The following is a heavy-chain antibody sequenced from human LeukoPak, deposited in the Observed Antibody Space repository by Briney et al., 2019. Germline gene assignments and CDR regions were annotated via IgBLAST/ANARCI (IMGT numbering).Heavy chain of an antibody. Sequence: GASVKVSCKASGYTFTNYGISWVRQAPGQGLEWMGWISAYNGNTNYAQKLQGRVTLTTDTSTNTAYMELRSLRSDDTAVYYCAREAPHAYCGGNCYSYFQHWGQGTLVTVPS. D-gene: IGHD2-21*02. J-gene: IGHJ1*01. CDR2: ISAYNGNT. CDR3: AREAPHAYCGGNCYSYFQH. CDR1: GYTFTNYG. V-gene: IGHV1-18*01.